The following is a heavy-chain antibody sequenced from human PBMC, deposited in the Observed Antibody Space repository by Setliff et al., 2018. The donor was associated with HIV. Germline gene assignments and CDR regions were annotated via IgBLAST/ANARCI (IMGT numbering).Heavy chain of an antibody. D-gene: IGHD3-22*01. J-gene: IGHJ3*01. CDR2: IEPSSGGT. Sequence: ASVKVSCKASGYTFTAYYIHWVRQAPGHELQLMGRIEPSSGGTNYIQKFQGRVTITRDTSIYTVYMELTGLTSDDTAVYYCARQDHSSVNSGSLYAFDVWGQGTMVTVSS. CDR3: ARQDHSSVNSGSLYAFDV. V-gene: IGHV1-2*06. CDR1: GYTFTAYY.